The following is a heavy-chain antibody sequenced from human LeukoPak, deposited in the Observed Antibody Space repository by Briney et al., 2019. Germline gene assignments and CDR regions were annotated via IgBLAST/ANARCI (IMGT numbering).Heavy chain of an antibody. Sequence: GGSLRLACVASGFTFSNYAMSWVRQAPGKGLEWVSAIVGRGISAYYADSVKGRFTISRDNSKNTLYLQMNSLRAEDTAVYYCAKDKFDWLYFDYWGQGTLVTVSS. CDR1: GFTFSNYA. CDR3: AKDKFDWLYFDY. J-gene: IGHJ4*02. CDR2: IVGRGISA. V-gene: IGHV3-23*01. D-gene: IGHD3-9*01.